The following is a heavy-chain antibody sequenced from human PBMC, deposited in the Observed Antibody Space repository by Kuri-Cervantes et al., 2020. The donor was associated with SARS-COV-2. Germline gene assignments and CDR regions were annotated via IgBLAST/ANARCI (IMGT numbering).Heavy chain of an antibody. CDR3: ARDGLQESSGWYGYYYGMDV. CDR2: ISSSSSYI. J-gene: IGHJ6*01. V-gene: IGHV3-21*01. CDR1: GFTFSSYS. D-gene: IGHD6-19*01. Sequence: GESLKISCAASGFTFSSYSMNWVRQAPGKGLEWVSSISSSSSYIYYADSVKGRFTISRDNAKNSLYLQMNSLRAEDTAVYYCARDGLQESSGWYGYYYGMDVWGQGTTVTVDS.